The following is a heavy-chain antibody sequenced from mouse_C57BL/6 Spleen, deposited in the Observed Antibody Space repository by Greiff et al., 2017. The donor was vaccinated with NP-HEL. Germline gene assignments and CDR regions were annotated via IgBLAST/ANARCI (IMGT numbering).Heavy chain of an antibody. J-gene: IGHJ3*01. CDR3: ARSGYGSSAWFAY. CDR2: IHPNSGST. D-gene: IGHD1-1*01. Sequence: QVQLKQPGAELVKPGASVKLSCKASGYTFTSYWMHWVKQRPGQGLEWIGMIHPNSGSTNYNEKFKSKATLTVDKSSSTAYMQLSSLTSEDSAVYYCARSGYGSSAWFAYWGQGTLVTVSA. CDR1: GYTFTSYW. V-gene: IGHV1-64*01.